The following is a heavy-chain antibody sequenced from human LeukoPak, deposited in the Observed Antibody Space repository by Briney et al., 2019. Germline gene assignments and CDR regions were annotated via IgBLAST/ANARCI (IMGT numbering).Heavy chain of an antibody. CDR3: ARGVAATDY. Sequence: PSQTLSLTCAVSGGSISSGGYSWSWIRQPPGKGLEWIGYIYYSGSTNYNPSLKSRVTISVDTSKNQFSLKLSSVTAADTAVYYCARGVAATDYWGQGTLVTVSS. CDR1: GGSISSGGYS. CDR2: IYYSGST. V-gene: IGHV4-61*08. J-gene: IGHJ4*02. D-gene: IGHD6-19*01.